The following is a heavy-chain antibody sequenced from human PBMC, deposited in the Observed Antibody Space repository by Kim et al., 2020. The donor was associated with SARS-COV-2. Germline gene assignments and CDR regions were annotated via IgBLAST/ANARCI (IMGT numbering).Heavy chain of an antibody. Sequence: SETLSLTCAVSGGSISSSTYFLGWIRQPPGKGLDWIASIYYTGTTYYNLSLKSRVTIKIDTYKNYFSLDLVSATAADTAVYFCGSQYSRNSTSPYF. D-gene: IGHD1-7*01. CDR3: GSQYSRNSTSPYF. V-gene: IGHV4-39*02. CDR1: GGSISSSTYF. J-gene: IGHJ1*01. CDR2: IYYTGTT.